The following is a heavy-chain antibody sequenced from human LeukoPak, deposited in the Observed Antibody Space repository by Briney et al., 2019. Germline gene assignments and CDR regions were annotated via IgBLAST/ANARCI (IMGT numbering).Heavy chain of an antibody. CDR1: GGSISSGDYY. Sequence: SETLSLTCTVSGGSISSGDYYWSWIRRPPGKGLEWIGYIYYSGSTYYNPSLKSRVTISVDTSKNQFSLKLSSVTAADTAVYYCAREKRRDSSGYTYFDYWGQGTLVTVSS. CDR2: IYYSGST. D-gene: IGHD3-22*01. J-gene: IGHJ4*02. V-gene: IGHV4-30-4*01. CDR3: AREKRRDSSGYTYFDY.